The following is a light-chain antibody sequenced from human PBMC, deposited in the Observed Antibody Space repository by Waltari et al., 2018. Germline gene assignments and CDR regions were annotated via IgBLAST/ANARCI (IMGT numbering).Light chain of an antibody. V-gene: IGLV2-14*03. CDR2: DFT. CDR1: ISDVGGYRF. Sequence: QSALTQPASVSGSPGQSITLPCTVSISDVGGYRFVSWYQQHPDKAPKPMIYDFTNRPSGVSSRFSGSKSGNTASLTISGLQAEDEADYYCSSYTSNSVLFGGGTKLTVL. CDR3: SSYTSNSVL. J-gene: IGLJ2*01.